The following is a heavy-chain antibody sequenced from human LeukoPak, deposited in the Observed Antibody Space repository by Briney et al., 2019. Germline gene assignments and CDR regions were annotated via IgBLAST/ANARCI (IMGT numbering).Heavy chain of an antibody. V-gene: IGHV3-23*01. Sequence: PGGSLRLSCAASGFTFSSYAMSWVRQAPGKGLEWVSAISGSGGSTYYADSVKGRFTISRDNSKNTPYLQMNSLRVEDTAVYYCARDPDYGDNWGLGTLVIVSS. D-gene: IGHD4/OR15-4a*01. CDR1: GFTFSSYA. CDR3: ARDPDYGDN. CDR2: ISGSGGST. J-gene: IGHJ4*02.